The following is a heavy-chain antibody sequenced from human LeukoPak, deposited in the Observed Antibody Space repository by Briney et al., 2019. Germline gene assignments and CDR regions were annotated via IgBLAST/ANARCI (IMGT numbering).Heavy chain of an antibody. CDR1: GGSISSYY. V-gene: IGHV4-4*07. J-gene: IGHJ5*02. Sequence: SETLSLTCIVSGGSISSYYWSWIRQPAGKGLEWIGRIYTSGSTNYNPSLKSRVTMSVDTSKNQFSLKLSSVTAADTAVYYCAREPREGYCSSTSCSLQINWFDPWGQGTLVTVSS. CDR3: AREPREGYCSSTSCSLQINWFDP. D-gene: IGHD2-2*01. CDR2: IYTSGST.